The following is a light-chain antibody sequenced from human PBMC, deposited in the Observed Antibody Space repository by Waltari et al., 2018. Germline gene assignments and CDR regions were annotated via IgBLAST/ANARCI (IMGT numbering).Light chain of an antibody. V-gene: IGLV3-21*04. CDR1: DIGSQS. Sequence: SYVLTQPHSVSVAPGKTARITCGGNDIGSQSVHWYQQEPGQAPVMVIFFVSDRPSGISERFSGAKAGNRATLTISRVEAGDEADYFCQVWDGTSDQPVFGGGTKLTVL. CDR2: FVS. J-gene: IGLJ2*01. CDR3: QVWDGTSDQPV.